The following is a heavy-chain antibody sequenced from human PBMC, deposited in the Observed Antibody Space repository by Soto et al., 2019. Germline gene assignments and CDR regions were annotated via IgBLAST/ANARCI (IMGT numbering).Heavy chain of an antibody. CDR2: IHHSGNS. CDR3: ARGERQQQRDY. V-gene: IGHV4-4*02. D-gene: IGHD6-25*01. J-gene: IGHJ4*02. CDR1: GDSISSDKW. Sequence: SETLSLTCAVSGDSISSDKWWSWVRQPPGKGLEWIGEIHHSGNSNYNPSLKSRVIISVDKSKNQFSLNLSSVTDADAAVYYCARGERQQQRDYWGQGTLVTVSS.